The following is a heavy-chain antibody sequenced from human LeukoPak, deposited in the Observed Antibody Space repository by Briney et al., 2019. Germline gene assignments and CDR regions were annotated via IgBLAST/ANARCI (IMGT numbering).Heavy chain of an antibody. D-gene: IGHD6-6*01. V-gene: IGHV3-30*04. CDR1: GFTFSPFA. J-gene: IGHJ2*01. Sequence: GGSLRLSCAASGFTFSPFAMHWVRQAPGKGLEWVAAISYTGTFKYYTDSVKGRFTISKDNSKNTVYLQMSSLRPDETAVYYCARDRERLAQGYYDPWGRGTLVTDSS. CDR3: ARDRERLAQGYYDP. CDR2: ISYTGTFK.